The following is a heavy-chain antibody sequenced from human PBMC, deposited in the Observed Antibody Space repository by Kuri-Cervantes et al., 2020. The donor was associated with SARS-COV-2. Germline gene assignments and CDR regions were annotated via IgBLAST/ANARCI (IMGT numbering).Heavy chain of an antibody. J-gene: IGHJ4*02. CDR1: GGPISSSSYY. V-gene: IGHV4-39*01. CDR3: ARNEDSSSWVDY. Sequence: SETLSLTCTVPGGPISSSSYYWAWIRQPPGKGLEWIGSIYYSGSTYHNPSLKSRVTISVDTSKNQFSLKLSSVTAADTAVYYCARNEDSSSWVDYWGQGTLVTVSS. D-gene: IGHD6-13*01. CDR2: IYYSGST.